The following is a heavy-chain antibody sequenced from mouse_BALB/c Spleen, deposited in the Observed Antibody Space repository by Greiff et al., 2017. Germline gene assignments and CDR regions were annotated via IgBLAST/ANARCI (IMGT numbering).Heavy chain of an antibody. J-gene: IGHJ2*01. CDR3: ARRGIYYDFDY. D-gene: IGHD2-4*01. CDR2: IYPGDGST. V-gene: IGHV1S56*01. CDR1: GYTFTSYY. Sequence: VNVVESGPELVKPGASVKMSCKASGYTFTSYYIHWVKQRPGQGLEWIGWIYPGDGSTKYNEKFKGKTTLTADKSSSTAYMLLSSLTSEDSAIYFCARRGIYYDFDYWGQGTTLTVSS.